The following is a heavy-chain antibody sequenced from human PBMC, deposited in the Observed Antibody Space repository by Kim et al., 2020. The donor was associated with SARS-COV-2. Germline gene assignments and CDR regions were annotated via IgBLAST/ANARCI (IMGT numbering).Heavy chain of an antibody. Sequence: GGSLRLSCAASGFTFSNYAMHWVRQAPGKGLEWVASMSYDGGDKYYADSVKGRFTISRDNSKNTLYLQMNSLRVEDAAVNYCARENAGAQGGLDFWGQGTLVTVSS. J-gene: IGHJ4*02. CDR2: MSYDGGDK. CDR1: GFTFSNYA. CDR3: ARENAGAQGGLDF. D-gene: IGHD1-26*01. V-gene: IGHV3-30*04.